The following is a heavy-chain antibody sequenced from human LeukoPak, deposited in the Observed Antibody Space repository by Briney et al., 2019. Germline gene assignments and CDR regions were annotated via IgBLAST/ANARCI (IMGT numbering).Heavy chain of an antibody. J-gene: IGHJ2*01. Sequence: GGSLRLSCAASGFTFSSYAMSWVRQAPGKGLEWVSAISGSGGSTYYADSVKGRFTISRDNSKNTLYLQMSSLRAEDTAVYYCAKDVRHCSSTSCYAEPYWYFDLWGRGTLVTVSS. CDR1: GFTFSSYA. CDR3: AKDVRHCSSTSCYAEPYWYFDL. CDR2: ISGSGGST. V-gene: IGHV3-23*01. D-gene: IGHD2-2*01.